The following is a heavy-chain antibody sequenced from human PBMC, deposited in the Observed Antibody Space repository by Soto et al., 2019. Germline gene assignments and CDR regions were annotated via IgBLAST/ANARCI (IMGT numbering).Heavy chain of an antibody. V-gene: IGHV3-23*01. CDR2: ISGSGGST. D-gene: IGHD3-10*01. CDR1: GFTFSSYA. CDR3: AKNYYGSGSYYNLNFYFDY. Sequence: PGGSLRLSCAASGFTFSSYAMSWVRQAPGKGLEWVSAISGSGGSTYYADSVKGRFTISRDNAKNTLYLQMNSLRAEDTALYYCAKNYYGSGSYYNLNFYFDYWGQGTLVTGSS. J-gene: IGHJ4*02.